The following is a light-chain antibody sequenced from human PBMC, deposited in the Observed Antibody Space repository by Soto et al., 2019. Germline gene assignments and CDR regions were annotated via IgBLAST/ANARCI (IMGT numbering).Light chain of an antibody. CDR1: SSDVGGYNY. V-gene: IGLV2-14*01. CDR3: SSYTSSSPRV. CDR2: DVS. Sequence: QSALTHPASVSGSPGPSITISCTGTSSDVGGYNYVSWYQPHPGKAPKLMIYDVSNRPSGVSNRFSGSKSGNTASLTISGLQAEDEADYYCSSYTSSSPRVFGGGTQLTV. J-gene: IGLJ2*01.